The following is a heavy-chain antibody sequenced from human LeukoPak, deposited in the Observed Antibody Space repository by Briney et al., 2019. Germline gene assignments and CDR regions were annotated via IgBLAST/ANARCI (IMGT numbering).Heavy chain of an antibody. CDR1: GYTFTSYG. CDR3: TRDQWNYDTSGYYATFDY. D-gene: IGHD3-22*01. Sequence: ASVKVSCKASGYTFTSYGISWVRQAPGQGLEWMGWINPNSGGTNYAQKFQGRVTMTRDTSISTAYMELSRLRSDDTAVYYCTRDQWNYDTSGYYATFDYWGQGSLVTVSS. J-gene: IGHJ4*02. CDR2: INPNSGGT. V-gene: IGHV1-2*02.